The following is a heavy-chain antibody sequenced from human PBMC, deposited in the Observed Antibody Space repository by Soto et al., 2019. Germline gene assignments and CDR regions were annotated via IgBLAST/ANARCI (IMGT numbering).Heavy chain of an antibody. CDR3: ARRYGGNFDY. J-gene: IGHJ4*02. CDR2: IYYSGST. D-gene: IGHD1-26*01. V-gene: IGHV4-59*01. Sequence: SETLSLTCAVSCGSISSYYWSWIRQPPGKGLEWIGYIYYSGSTNYNPSLKSRVTISVDRSKNQFSLKLSSVTAADTAVYYCARRYGGNFDYWGQGTLVTVSS. CDR1: CGSISSYY.